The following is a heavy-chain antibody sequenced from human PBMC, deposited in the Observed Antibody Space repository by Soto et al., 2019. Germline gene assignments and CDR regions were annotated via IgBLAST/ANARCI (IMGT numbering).Heavy chain of an antibody. Sequence: PSETLSLTCTVSGGSISSYYWSWIRQPPGKGLEWIGYIYYSGSTNYNPSLKSRVTISVDTSKNQFSLKLSSVTAADTAVYYCARHDGSGWDLVYWGQGTLVTV. CDR3: ARHDGSGWDLVY. D-gene: IGHD6-19*01. J-gene: IGHJ4*02. V-gene: IGHV4-59*08. CDR1: GGSISSYY. CDR2: IYYSGST.